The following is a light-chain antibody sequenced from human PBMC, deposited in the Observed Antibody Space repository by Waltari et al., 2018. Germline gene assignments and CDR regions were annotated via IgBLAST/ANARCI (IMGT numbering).Light chain of an antibody. J-gene: IGLJ2*01. CDR1: SSNIGSNY. CDR2: RND. Sequence: QSVLTQPPSASGTPGQRVTISCSGSSSNIGSNYVYWYQQLPGTAPTLLIYRNDQQPSGGPDRFSGSKSGTSASLAISGLRSEDEADYYCAAWDDSLSGPVFGGGTKLTVL. CDR3: AAWDDSLSGPV. V-gene: IGLV1-47*01.